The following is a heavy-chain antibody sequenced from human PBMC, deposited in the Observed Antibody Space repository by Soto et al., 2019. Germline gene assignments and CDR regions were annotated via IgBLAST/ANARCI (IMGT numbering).Heavy chain of an antibody. Sequence: SETLSLTFTVTGGTISCYYWTWIRQSAGGGLEWIGRIYSSGSTNYNPSLKSRVTISLDTSMKHFSLRLSSVTPADTAVYYCARGQRFSDWFDPWGQGTLVTVPS. D-gene: IGHD3-3*01. CDR3: ARGQRFSDWFDP. J-gene: IGHJ5*02. CDR1: GGTISCYY. CDR2: IYSSGST. V-gene: IGHV4-4*07.